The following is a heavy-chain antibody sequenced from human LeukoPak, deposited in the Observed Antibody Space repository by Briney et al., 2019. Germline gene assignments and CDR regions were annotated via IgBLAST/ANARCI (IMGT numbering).Heavy chain of an antibody. CDR1: GFTFSSYS. CDR2: ISYDGSNK. Sequence: GGSLRLSCAASGFTFSSYSMNWVRQAPGKGLEWVAVISYDGSNKYYADSVKGRFTISRDNSKNTLYLQMNSLRAEDTAVYYCNSRYYYGSGTSPDDFDYWGQGTLVTVSS. J-gene: IGHJ4*02. CDR3: NSRYYYGSGTSPDDFDY. D-gene: IGHD3-10*01. V-gene: IGHV3-30*03.